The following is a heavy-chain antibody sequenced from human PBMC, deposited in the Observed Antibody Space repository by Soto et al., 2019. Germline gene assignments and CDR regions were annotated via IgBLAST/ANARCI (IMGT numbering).Heavy chain of an antibody. J-gene: IGHJ4*02. CDR1: GGSISSYY. D-gene: IGHD3-22*01. CDR2: IYYSGST. CDR3: ARAAHDYYYDSKAFDY. V-gene: IGHV4-59*01. Sequence: SETLSLTCTVSGGSISSYYWSWIRQPPGKGLEWIGYIYYSGSTNYNPSLKSRVTISVDTSKNQFSLKLSSVTAAETAVYYCARAAHDYYYDSKAFDYWGQGTLVTVSS.